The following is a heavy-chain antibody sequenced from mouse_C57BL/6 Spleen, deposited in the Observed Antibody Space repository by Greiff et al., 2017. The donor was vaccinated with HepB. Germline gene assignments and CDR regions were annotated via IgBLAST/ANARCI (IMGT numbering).Heavy chain of an antibody. CDR2: ISDGGSYT. CDR1: GFTFSSYA. D-gene: IGHD1-1*01. J-gene: IGHJ4*01. Sequence: EVHLVESGGGLVKPGGSLKLSCAASGFTFSSYAMSWVRQTPEKRLEWVATISDGGSYTYYPDNVKGRFTISRDNAKNNLYLQMSHLKSEDTAMYYCARVTTVVGYPWGQGTSVTVSS. V-gene: IGHV5-4*01. CDR3: ARVTTVVGYP.